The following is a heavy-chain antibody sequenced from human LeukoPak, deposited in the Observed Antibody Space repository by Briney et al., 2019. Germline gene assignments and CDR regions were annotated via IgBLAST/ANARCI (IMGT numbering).Heavy chain of an antibody. CDR3: AGGDRQGAFDI. CDR1: GFTFSDYY. D-gene: IGHD2-15*01. J-gene: IGHJ3*02. CDR2: ISSSSSYT. Sequence: GGSLRLSCAASGFTFSDYYMSWIRQAPGKGLEWVSYISSSSSYTNYADSVKGRFTISRDNAKNSLYLQMSSLRAEDTAVYYCAGGDRQGAFDIWGQGTMVTVSS. V-gene: IGHV3-11*05.